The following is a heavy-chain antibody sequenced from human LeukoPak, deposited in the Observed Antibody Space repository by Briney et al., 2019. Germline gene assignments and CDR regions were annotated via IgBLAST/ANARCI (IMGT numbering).Heavy chain of an antibody. Sequence: GESLRLPCAASGFAFNYYWMTWVRQAPGKGLEWVANIKQDGSEMYYMDSVKGRFTISRDNAKNSLYLQMNSLTAEDTAVYYCARGTAEITHWGQGILVTVSS. CDR3: ARGTAEITH. D-gene: IGHD1-1*01. V-gene: IGHV3-7*01. CDR2: IKQDGSEM. CDR1: GFAFNYYW. J-gene: IGHJ4*02.